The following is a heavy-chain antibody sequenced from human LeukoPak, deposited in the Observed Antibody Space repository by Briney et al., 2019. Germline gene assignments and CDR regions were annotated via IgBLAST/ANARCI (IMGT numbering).Heavy chain of an antibody. D-gene: IGHD6-13*01. CDR2: IIPILGIA. CDR3: ARDPKGQQLDDWFDP. V-gene: IGHV1-69*04. CDR1: GGTFSNYA. J-gene: IGHJ5*02. Sequence: SVTVSCKASGGTFSNYAISWVRQAPGKGLEWMGRIIPILGIANYAQKFQGRVTITADKSTRTAYMELSSLRSEDTAVYYCARDPKGQQLDDWFDPWGQGTLVTVSS.